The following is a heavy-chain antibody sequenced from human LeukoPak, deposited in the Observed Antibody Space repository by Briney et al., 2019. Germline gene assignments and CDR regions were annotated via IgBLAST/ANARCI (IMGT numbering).Heavy chain of an antibody. CDR2: ISAYNGNT. Sequence: ASVKVSCKASGYTFTSYGISWVRQAPGQGLEWMGWISAYNGNTNYAQKLQGRVTMTTDTSTSTAYMELRSLRSDDTAVYYCARSHDYYDFWSGYSSSYWYFDLWGRGTLVTVSS. V-gene: IGHV1-18*01. D-gene: IGHD3-3*01. CDR3: ARSHDYYDFWSGYSSSYWYFDL. J-gene: IGHJ2*01. CDR1: GYTFTSYG.